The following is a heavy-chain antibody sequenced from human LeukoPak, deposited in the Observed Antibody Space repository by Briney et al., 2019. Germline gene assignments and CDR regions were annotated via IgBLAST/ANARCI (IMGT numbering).Heavy chain of an antibody. D-gene: IGHD2-2*01. CDR2: IYSGGST. J-gene: IGHJ2*01. CDR1: GFTVSSNY. CDR3: ARESTSWYFDL. V-gene: IGHV3-53*01. Sequence: GGSLRLSCAASGFTVSSNYMSWVRQAPGKGLEWVSVIYSGGSTYYADSVKGRFTISRDNSKNTLYIQMNSLRAEDTAVYYCARESTSWYFDLWGRGTLVTVSS.